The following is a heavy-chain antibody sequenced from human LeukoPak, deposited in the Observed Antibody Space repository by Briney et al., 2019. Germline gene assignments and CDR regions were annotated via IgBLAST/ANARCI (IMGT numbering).Heavy chain of an antibody. CDR1: GHTFTGYY. Sequence: SVKVSCKASGHTFTGYYMHWVRQAPGQGLEWMGWINPNSGGTNYAQKSQGRVTMTRDTSISTAYMELSRLRSDDTAVYYCARSVNCGGDCYPGGWFDPWGQGTLVTVSS. J-gene: IGHJ5*02. CDR3: ARSVNCGGDCYPGGWFDP. D-gene: IGHD2-21*02. V-gene: IGHV1-2*02. CDR2: INPNSGGT.